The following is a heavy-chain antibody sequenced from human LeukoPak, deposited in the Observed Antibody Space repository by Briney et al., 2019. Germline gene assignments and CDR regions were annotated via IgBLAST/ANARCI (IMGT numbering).Heavy chain of an antibody. CDR2: IRYDGSNK. CDR1: GFTFSSYG. Sequence: GGSLRLSCAASGFTFSSYGMHWVRQAPGKGLEWVAFIRYDGSNKYYADSVKGRFTISRDNSKNTLYLQMNSLRAEDTAVYYCARDSIAARPDSDYYYYMDVWGKGTTVTVSS. D-gene: IGHD6-6*01. V-gene: IGHV3-30*02. J-gene: IGHJ6*03. CDR3: ARDSIAARPDSDYYYYMDV.